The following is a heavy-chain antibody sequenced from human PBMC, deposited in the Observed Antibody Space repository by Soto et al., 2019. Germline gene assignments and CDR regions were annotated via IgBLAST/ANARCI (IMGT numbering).Heavy chain of an antibody. CDR2: IYYSGST. V-gene: IGHV4-39*01. D-gene: IGHD3-10*01. CDR3: ARLASRMVRGVIGWFDP. CDR1: GGSISSSSYY. Sequence: SETLSLTCPFSGGSISSSSYYWGWIRQPPGKGLEWIGSIYYSGSTYYNPSLKSRVTISVDTSKNQFSLKLSSVTAADTAVYYCARLASRMVRGVIGWFDPWGQGTLVTVSS. J-gene: IGHJ5*02.